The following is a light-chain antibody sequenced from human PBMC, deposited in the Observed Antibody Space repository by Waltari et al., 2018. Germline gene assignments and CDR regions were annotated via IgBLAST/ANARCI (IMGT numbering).Light chain of an antibody. CDR2: YDT. CDR1: NIGSKN. CDR3: QVWDSRTDHWV. V-gene: IGLV3-21*01. Sequence: SFDVTQPRSVSMSSGQTASITSGGDNIGSKNVHWYQQKPAQAPVVVMYYDTDRPSGIPERFSGSNSGNTATLTISGVEAGDEADYFCQVWDSRTDHWVFGGGTRLTVL. J-gene: IGLJ3*02.